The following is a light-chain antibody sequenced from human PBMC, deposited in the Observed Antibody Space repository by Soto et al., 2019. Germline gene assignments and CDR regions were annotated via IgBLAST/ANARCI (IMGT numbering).Light chain of an antibody. V-gene: IGKV3-15*01. J-gene: IGKJ1*01. CDR2: GAS. Sequence: EIVMTQSPATLSVSPGERATLSCRASQSVSSKLAWYQQKPGQAPRLLIYGASTSATGIPARFSGSGSGTEFTLTISSLQSEDRAVYYCQQYDDWRGTFGQGTKLEIK. CDR1: QSVSSK. CDR3: QQYDDWRGT.